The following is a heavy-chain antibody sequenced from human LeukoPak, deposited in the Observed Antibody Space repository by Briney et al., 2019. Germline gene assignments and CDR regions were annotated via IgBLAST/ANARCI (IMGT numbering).Heavy chain of an antibody. CDR2: IHTSGST. CDR1: GGSISSYY. V-gene: IGHV4-4*07. J-gene: IGHJ6*03. D-gene: IGHD5-18*01. Sequence: SSETLSLTCTVSGGSISSYYWSWIRQPAGKGLEWIGRIHTSGSTNYNPSLKSRVTMSVDTSKNQFSLKLSSVTAADTAVYYCARGGYIYGFSYYYMDVWGKGTTVTISS. CDR3: ARGGYIYGFSYYYMDV.